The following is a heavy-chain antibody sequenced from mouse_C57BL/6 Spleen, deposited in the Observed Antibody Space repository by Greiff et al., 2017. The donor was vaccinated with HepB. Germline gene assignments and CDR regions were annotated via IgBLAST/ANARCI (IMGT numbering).Heavy chain of an antibody. CDR3: ARRANYYGSSYFDY. J-gene: IGHJ2*01. CDR1: GYTFTDYY. V-gene: IGHV1-26*01. D-gene: IGHD1-1*01. Sequence: EVQLQQSGPELVKPGASVKISCKASGYTFTDYYMNWVKQSHGKSLEWIGDINPNNGGTSYKQKFKGKATLTVDKSSSTAYMELRSLTSEDSAVYYCARRANYYGSSYFDYWGQGTTLTVSS. CDR2: INPNNGGT.